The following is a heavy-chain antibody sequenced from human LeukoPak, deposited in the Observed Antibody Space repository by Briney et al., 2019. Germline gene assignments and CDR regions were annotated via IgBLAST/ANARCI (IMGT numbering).Heavy chain of an antibody. D-gene: IGHD3-22*01. V-gene: IGHV3-53*01. CDR1: GFTVSSNY. Sequence: GGSLRLSCAASGFTVSSNYMSWVRQAPGKGLEWVSVIYSGGTTYYADSVKGRFTISRDNSKNTLYLQMNSLRAEDTAVYYCASGYYDSSGNNDYWGQGTLVTVSS. CDR2: IYSGGTT. J-gene: IGHJ4*02. CDR3: ASGYYDSSGNNDY.